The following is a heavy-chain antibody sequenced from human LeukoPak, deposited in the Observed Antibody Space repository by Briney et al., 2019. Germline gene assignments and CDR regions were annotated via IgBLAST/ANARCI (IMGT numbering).Heavy chain of an antibody. CDR2: ISRSGSTI. V-gene: IGHV3-48*03. CDR3: ASTVANDY. CDR1: GFTFSSYE. J-gene: IGHJ4*02. Sequence: GGSLRLSCAASGFTFSSYEMNWVRQAPGKGLEWVSHISRSGSTIYYADSVKGRFTISRDNAKNSLYLQMNSLRAEDTAVYYCASTVANDYWGQGTLVTVSS. D-gene: IGHD4-23*01.